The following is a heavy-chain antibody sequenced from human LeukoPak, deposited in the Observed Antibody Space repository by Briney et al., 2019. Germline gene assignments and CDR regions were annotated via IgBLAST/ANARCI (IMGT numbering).Heavy chain of an antibody. CDR3: ATSSPITMVRGVIISFDY. Sequence: ASVKVSCKASGYTFTGYYMHWVRQAPGQGLEWMGWINPNSGGTNYAQKFQGRVTMTRDTSISTAYMELSRLRSDDTAVYYCATSSPITMVRGVIISFDYWGQGTLVTVSS. V-gene: IGHV1-2*02. CDR2: INPNSGGT. CDR1: GYTFTGYY. D-gene: IGHD3-10*01. J-gene: IGHJ4*02.